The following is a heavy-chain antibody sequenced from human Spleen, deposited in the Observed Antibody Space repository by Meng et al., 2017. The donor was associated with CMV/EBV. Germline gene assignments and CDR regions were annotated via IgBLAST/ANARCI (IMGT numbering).Heavy chain of an antibody. CDR1: GFTFDDHG. CDR2: IRWNGETT. CDR3: ARAGAFPQYFDY. D-gene: IGHD4/OR15-4a*01. V-gene: IGHV3-20*04. J-gene: IGHJ4*02. Sequence: GESLKISCAASGFTFDDHGMNWVRQVPGKGLEWVSGIRWNGETTGYTESVKGRFTISRDNAKNSLYLQMNSLRAEDTALYYCARAGAFPQYFDYWGQGTLVTVSS.